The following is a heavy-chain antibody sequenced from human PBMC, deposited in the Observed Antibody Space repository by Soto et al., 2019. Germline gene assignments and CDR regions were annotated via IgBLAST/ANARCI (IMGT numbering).Heavy chain of an antibody. CDR2: ISYDGSNK. J-gene: IGHJ5*02. CDR1: GFTFSSYA. D-gene: IGHD2-8*02. Sequence: PGGSLRLSCAASGFTFSSYAMHWVRQAPGKGLEWVAVISYDGSNKYYADSVKGRFTISRDNSKNTLYLQMNSLRAEDTAVYYCGRSGKYWANNWFDPWGQGTMVTVSS. CDR3: GRSGKYWANNWFDP. V-gene: IGHV3-30-3*01.